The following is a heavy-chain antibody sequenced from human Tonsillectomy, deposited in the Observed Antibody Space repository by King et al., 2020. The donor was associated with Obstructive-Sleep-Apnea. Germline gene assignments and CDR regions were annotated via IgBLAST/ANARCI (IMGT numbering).Heavy chain of an antibody. CDR1: GFTFDDYA. CDR2: ISWDGGST. D-gene: IGHD3-10*01. V-gene: IGHV3-43D*03. J-gene: IGHJ6*02. CDR3: AQDISPDYYGSGSYRGMDV. Sequence: VQLVESGGVVVQPGGSLRLSCAASGFTFDDYAMHWVRQAPGKGLEWVSLISWDGGSTYYADSVKGRFTISRDNSKNSLYLQMNSLRAEDTALYYCAQDISPDYYGSGSYRGMDVWGQGTTVTVSS.